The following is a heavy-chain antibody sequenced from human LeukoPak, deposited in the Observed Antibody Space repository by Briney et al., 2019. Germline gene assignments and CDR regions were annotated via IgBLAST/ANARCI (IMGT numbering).Heavy chain of an antibody. CDR3: TRGNPPNHPLDY. Sequence: PGGSLRLSCAASGFTFSNYAMHWVRQFPGRGLEWVAVIWYDGSDEAYADSVKGRFTISRDNSKNTVYLQMNSLRAEDTAVYYCTRGNPPNHPLDYWGQGTLVTVSS. CDR1: GFTFSNYA. V-gene: IGHV3-33*08. J-gene: IGHJ4*02. CDR2: IWYDGSDE.